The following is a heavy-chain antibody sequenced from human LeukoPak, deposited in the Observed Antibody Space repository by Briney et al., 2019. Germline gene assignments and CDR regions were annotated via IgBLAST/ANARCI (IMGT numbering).Heavy chain of an antibody. CDR3: ARGYYYDSSGYYSLDRFDY. J-gene: IGHJ4*02. Sequence: GGSLRLSCAASGFTFDDYGMSWVRQAPGKGLEWVAVISYDGSNKYYADSVKGRFTISRDNSKNTLYLQMNSLRAEDTAVYYCARGYYYDSSGYYSLDRFDYWGQGTLVTVSS. CDR2: ISYDGSNK. D-gene: IGHD3-22*01. CDR1: GFTFDDYG. V-gene: IGHV3-30*03.